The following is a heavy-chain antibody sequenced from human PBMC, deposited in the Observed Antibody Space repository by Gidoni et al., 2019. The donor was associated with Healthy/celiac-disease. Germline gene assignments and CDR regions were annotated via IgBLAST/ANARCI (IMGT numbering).Heavy chain of an antibody. CDR2: INHSGST. Sequence: QVQLQQWGAGLLKPSETLSLTCAVYGGSFSGYYWSLIRQPPGKGLEWIGEINHSGSTNYNPSLKSRVTISVDTSKNQFSLKLSSVTAADTAVYYCATLRGNIVVVPAAIGGRRRFDPWGQGTLVTVSS. J-gene: IGHJ5*02. CDR3: ATLRGNIVVVPAAIGGRRRFDP. V-gene: IGHV4-34*01. CDR1: GGSFSGYY. D-gene: IGHD2-2*02.